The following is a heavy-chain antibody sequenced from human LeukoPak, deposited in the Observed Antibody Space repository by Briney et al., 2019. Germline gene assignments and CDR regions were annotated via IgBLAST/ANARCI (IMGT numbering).Heavy chain of an antibody. Sequence: PGGSLRLSCAASGFTFSSYSMNWVRQAPGKGLEWVSYISSSGSTIYYADSVKGRFTISRGSAKISLYLQMNSLRAEDTAIYYCARVVLPAAGFDCWGQGTLVTVSS. CDR1: GFTFSSYS. CDR2: ISSSGSTI. J-gene: IGHJ4*02. CDR3: ARVVLPAAGFDC. V-gene: IGHV3-48*04. D-gene: IGHD6-13*01.